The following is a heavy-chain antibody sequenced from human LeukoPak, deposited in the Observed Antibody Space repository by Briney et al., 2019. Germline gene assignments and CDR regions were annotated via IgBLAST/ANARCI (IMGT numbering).Heavy chain of an antibody. D-gene: IGHD3-10*02. V-gene: IGHV4-39*01. CDR1: GASISTSSYF. J-gene: IGHJ6*02. Sequence: SETLSLTCTVSGASISTSSYFWGWIRQPPGEGLEWIGSIYYSGNAYYNQSLKSRVTISVDTSKNRFSLKVNSVTATDTAVYYCSRRLRPGFPDHQNYYYDMDVWGQGTTVTVSS. CDR2: IYYSGNA. CDR3: SRRLRPGFPDHQNYYYDMDV.